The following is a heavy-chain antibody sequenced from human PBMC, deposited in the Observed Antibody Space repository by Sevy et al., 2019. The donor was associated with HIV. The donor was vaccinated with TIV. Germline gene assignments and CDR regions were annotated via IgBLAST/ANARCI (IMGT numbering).Heavy chain of an antibody. CDR2: ISWHSRDI. D-gene: IGHD1-26*01. CDR3: SKVIATRRPTSKLYNFYGMDI. V-gene: IGHV3-9*01. J-gene: IGHJ6*02. CDR1: NFNFEDYA. Sequence: GGSLRLSCEASNFNFEDYAMHWVRQGPGKGLEWVAGISWHSRDIGYADSVKGRFTISRDNTRKSVDLQMDSLRPDDTALYFCSKVIATRRPTSKLYNFYGMDIWGQGTTVTVSS.